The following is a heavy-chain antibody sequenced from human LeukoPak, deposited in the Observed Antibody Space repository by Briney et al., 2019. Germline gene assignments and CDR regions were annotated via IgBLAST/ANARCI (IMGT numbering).Heavy chain of an antibody. CDR1: GGSISSGGYS. J-gene: IGHJ1*01. Sequence: SETLSLTCAVSGGSISSGGYSWSWIRQPPGKGLEWIVYIYHSGSTYYNPSLKSRVTISVDRSKNQFSLKLSSVTAADTAVYYCARGSSVYYGSGGFQHWGQGTLVTVSS. CDR2: IYHSGST. CDR3: ARGSSVYYGSGGFQH. V-gene: IGHV4-30-2*01. D-gene: IGHD3-10*01.